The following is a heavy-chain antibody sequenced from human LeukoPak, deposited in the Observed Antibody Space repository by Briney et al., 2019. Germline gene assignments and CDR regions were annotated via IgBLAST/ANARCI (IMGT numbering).Heavy chain of an antibody. Sequence: PGGSLRLSCAASGFTFSSYAMSWVRQAPGKGLEWVSAISGSGGSTYYADSVKGRFTISRDNSKNTLYLQMNSLRAEDTAVYYCAKVDLDYDSSGYYYYYYYGMDVWGQGTTVTVSS. J-gene: IGHJ6*02. CDR3: AKVDLDYDSSGYYYYYYYGMDV. CDR2: ISGSGGST. D-gene: IGHD3-22*01. V-gene: IGHV3-23*01. CDR1: GFTFSSYA.